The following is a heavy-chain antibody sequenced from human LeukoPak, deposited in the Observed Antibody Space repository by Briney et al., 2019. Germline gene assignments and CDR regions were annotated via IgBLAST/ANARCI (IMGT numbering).Heavy chain of an antibody. Sequence: SETLSLTCAVSGYSISSGYYWGWSRRPPGKGREWSGMIYHSGSTYYNPSLKRRVTISVETTKNNLYLKLSTVTAADTAVYYCARHTKSVGNWFDPWGQGTLVTVSS. D-gene: IGHD1-26*01. J-gene: IGHJ5*02. CDR1: GYSISSGYY. V-gene: IGHV4-38-2*01. CDR3: ARHTKSVGNWFDP. CDR2: IYHSGST.